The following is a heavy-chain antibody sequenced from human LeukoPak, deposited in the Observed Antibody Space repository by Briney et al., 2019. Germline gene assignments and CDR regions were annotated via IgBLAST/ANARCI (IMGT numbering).Heavy chain of an antibody. CDR1: GVSISAYY. J-gene: IGHJ4*02. V-gene: IGHV4-59*01. CDR2: IYYSGST. CDR3: ARESITGTTDY. D-gene: IGHD1-7*01. Sequence: PSETLSLTCTVSGVSISAYYWSWIRQPPGKGLEWIGYIYYSGSTNYNPSLKSRVTISVDTSKNQFSLKLSSVTAADTAVYYCARESITGTTDYWGQGTLVTVSS.